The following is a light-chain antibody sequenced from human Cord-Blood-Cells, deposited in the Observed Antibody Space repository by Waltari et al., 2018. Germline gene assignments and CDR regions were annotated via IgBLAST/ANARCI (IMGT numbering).Light chain of an antibody. Sequence: QSALTQPAPVSGSPGQSIPISCTGTRSDVGGYNSVPWYQQHPGKAPKLMIYDVSNRPSGVSNRSSGSKSGNTASLTISGLQAEDEADYYCSSYTSSSTYVVFGGGTKLTVL. CDR1: RSDVGGYNS. CDR2: DVS. V-gene: IGLV2-14*01. CDR3: SSYTSSSTYVV. J-gene: IGLJ2*01.